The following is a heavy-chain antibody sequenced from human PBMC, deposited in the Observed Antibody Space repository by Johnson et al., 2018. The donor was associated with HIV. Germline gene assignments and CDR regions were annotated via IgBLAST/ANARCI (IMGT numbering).Heavy chain of an antibody. D-gene: IGHD3-22*01. CDR2: ITWNGGTT. Sequence: VQLVESGGGVVRPGGSLRLSCAASGFTFDDYGMTWVRQAPGKGLEWVCGITWNGGTTGYADSVSGRFPISRDNAKDSLFLQLDSLSAEDTAVYYCAKRLGYDSRGDQLDIWGQGTMVTVSS. CDR1: GFTFDDYG. V-gene: IGHV3-20*04. CDR3: AKRLGYDSRGDQLDI. J-gene: IGHJ3*02.